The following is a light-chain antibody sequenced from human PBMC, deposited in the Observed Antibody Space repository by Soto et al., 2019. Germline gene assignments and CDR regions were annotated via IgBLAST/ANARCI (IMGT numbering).Light chain of an antibody. CDR1: ESVGSY. J-gene: IGKJ1*01. V-gene: IGKV3-11*01. CDR3: QQGGNRPPRT. CDR2: DTS. Sequence: VLTQSPATLSFSPGESATLSCRASESVGSYLAWYQQRPDQAPRLVIYDTSTRATGIADRFSGSGSGTDFTLTISSLEPEDFAVYYCQQGGNRPPRTFGQGTKVDIK.